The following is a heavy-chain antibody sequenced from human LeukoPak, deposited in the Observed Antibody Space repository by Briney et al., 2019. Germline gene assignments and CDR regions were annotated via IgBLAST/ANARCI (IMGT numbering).Heavy chain of an antibody. Sequence: ASVKVSCKSSGYSFTSHYMHWVRQAPGQGLEWMGVINPRGASTIYAEKFKGRIILTRDMSTTTDYMQLSSLKSDDTAICYCARDNSMYERGWWFDPWGQGTLVTVSS. CDR1: GYSFTSHY. CDR3: ARDNSMYERGWWFDP. V-gene: IGHV1-46*01. J-gene: IGHJ5*02. CDR2: INPRGAST. D-gene: IGHD4-23*01.